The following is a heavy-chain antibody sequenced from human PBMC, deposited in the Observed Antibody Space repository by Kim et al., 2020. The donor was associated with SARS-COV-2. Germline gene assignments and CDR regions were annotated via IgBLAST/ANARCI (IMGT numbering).Heavy chain of an antibody. J-gene: IGHJ1*01. CDR1: GYTFRNYY. Sequence: ASVKVSCKTSGYTFRNYYIHWVRQAPGQGLEWMGLINPSGGVTSFPQKFQGRVTMTRDTSTSTVYMELSSLRSEDTAVYYCAKETPEVVAATGLYFQHWGQGTLVTVSP. V-gene: IGHV1-46*01. D-gene: IGHD6-19*01. CDR3: AKETPEVVAATGLYFQH. CDR2: INPSGGVT.